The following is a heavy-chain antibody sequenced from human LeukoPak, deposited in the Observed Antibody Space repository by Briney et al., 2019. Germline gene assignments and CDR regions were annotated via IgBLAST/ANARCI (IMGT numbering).Heavy chain of an antibody. D-gene: IGHD1-26*01. J-gene: IGHJ4*02. CDR1: RFTSSSYW. Sequence: PGGSRRLSCVASRFTSSSYWMHWVRQAPGKGLVWVSYISPDGSTTRYADSVKGRFAISRDNAKNTLYLQMNSLRVEDTALYFCASAWSFWGQGALVTVSS. CDR3: ASAWSF. V-gene: IGHV3-74*01. CDR2: ISPDGSTT.